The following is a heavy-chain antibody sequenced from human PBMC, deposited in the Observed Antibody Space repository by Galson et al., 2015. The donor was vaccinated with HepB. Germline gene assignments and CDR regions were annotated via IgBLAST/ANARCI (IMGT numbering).Heavy chain of an antibody. CDR3: ARDFITMVRGVIWLIRVMDV. V-gene: IGHV6-1*01. Sequence: CAISGDSVSSNSAAWNWIRQSPSRGLEWLGRTYYRSKWYNDYAVSVKSRITINPDTSKNQFSLQLNSVTPEDTAVYYCARDFITMVRGVIWLIRVMDVWGQGTTVTVSS. J-gene: IGHJ6*02. D-gene: IGHD3-10*01. CDR1: GDSVSSNSAA. CDR2: TYYRSKWYN.